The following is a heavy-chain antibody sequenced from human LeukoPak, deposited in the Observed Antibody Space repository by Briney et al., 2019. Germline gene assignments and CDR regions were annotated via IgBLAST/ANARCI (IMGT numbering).Heavy chain of an antibody. CDR3: ARGQGVPGY. J-gene: IGHJ4*02. Sequence: PGGSLRLSCAASGFTFSSYGMHWVRQAPGKGLVWVSRISSDGSTTSYADSVKGRFTISRDNAKNTLYLQMNSLRVEDTAVYYCARGQGVPGYWGQGTLVTVSS. CDR2: ISSDGSTT. D-gene: IGHD3-10*01. CDR1: GFTFSSYG. V-gene: IGHV3-74*01.